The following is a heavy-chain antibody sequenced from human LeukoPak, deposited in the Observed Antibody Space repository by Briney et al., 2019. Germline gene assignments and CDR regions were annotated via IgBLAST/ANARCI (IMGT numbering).Heavy chain of an antibody. CDR2: INPNSSGT. J-gene: IGHJ4*02. D-gene: IGHD6-13*01. Sequence: ASVKVSCKASGYTFTGYYIHWVRQAPGQGLEWMGWINPNSSGTNYAQKFQGRVIMTRDTSISTAYMELSRLRSDDTAVYYCARGLSSSWYPYWGQGTLVTVSS. CDR1: GYTFTGYY. V-gene: IGHV1-2*02. CDR3: ARGLSSSWYPY.